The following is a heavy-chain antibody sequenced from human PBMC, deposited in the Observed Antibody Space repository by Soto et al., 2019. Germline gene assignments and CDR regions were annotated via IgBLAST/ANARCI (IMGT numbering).Heavy chain of an antibody. D-gene: IGHD6-19*01. J-gene: IGHJ4*02. CDR3: ARDSIAVAAYLDY. CDR1: GFTFSSYA. V-gene: IGHV3-30*04. CDR2: ISYDGSNK. Sequence: GESLKISCAASGFTFSSYAMHWVRQAPGKGLEWVAVISYDGSNKYYAASVKGRFTISRDNSKNTLYLQMNSLRAEDTAVYYCARDSIAVAAYLDYWGQGTLVTVSS.